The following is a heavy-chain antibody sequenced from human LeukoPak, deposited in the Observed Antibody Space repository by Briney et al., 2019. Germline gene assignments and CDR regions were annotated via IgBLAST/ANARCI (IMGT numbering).Heavy chain of an antibody. CDR2: NYTSGST. V-gene: IGHV4-4*07. J-gene: IGHJ6*02. CDR3: ARLRLTGYYNYYYYGMDV. D-gene: IGHD3-9*01. CDR1: GGSISSYY. Sequence: SETLSLTCTVSGGSISSYYWSWIRQPAGKGLEWIGRNYTSGSTNYNPSLKSRVTISVDTSKNQFSLKLSSVTAADTAVYYCARLRLTGYYNYYYYGMDVWGQGTTVTVSS.